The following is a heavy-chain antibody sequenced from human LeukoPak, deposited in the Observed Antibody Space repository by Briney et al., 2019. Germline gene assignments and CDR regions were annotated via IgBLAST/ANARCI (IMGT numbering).Heavy chain of an antibody. CDR1: GYTFTSYY. Sequence: ASVKVSCKASGYTFTSYYMHWVRQAPGQGLEWMGIINPSGGSTSYAQKFQGRVTMTRDMSTSTVYMELSSLRSEDTAVYYCARAPMRLPGAFDIWGQGTMVTVSS. V-gene: IGHV1-46*01. CDR3: ARAPMRLPGAFDI. J-gene: IGHJ3*02. CDR2: INPSGGST.